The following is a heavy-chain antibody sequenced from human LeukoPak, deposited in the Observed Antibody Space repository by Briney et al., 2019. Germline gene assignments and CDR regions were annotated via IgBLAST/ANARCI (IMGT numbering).Heavy chain of an antibody. Sequence: SETLSLTCTVSGGSISSYYWSWFRQPPGKGLEWIGYIYYSGSTNYNPSLESRVTISVDTSKNQFSLKLSSVTAADTAVYYCCSSSSSGNYYYYGMDVWGQGTTVTVSS. D-gene: IGHD6-6*01. V-gene: IGHV4-59*01. CDR2: IYYSGST. CDR3: CSSSSSGNYYYYGMDV. CDR1: GGSISSYY. J-gene: IGHJ6*02.